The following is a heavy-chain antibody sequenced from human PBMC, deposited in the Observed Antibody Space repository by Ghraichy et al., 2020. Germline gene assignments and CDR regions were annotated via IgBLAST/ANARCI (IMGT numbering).Heavy chain of an antibody. CDR1: GASISSYY. V-gene: IGHV4-59*01. J-gene: IGHJ4*02. CDR3: ARHYSEDPFDY. Sequence: SETLSLTCTVSGASISSYYWSWIRQPPGKGLEWIGYIYYSGSTNYNPSLKSRVTISVDTSKNQFSLRLNSVTAADTAVYYCARHYSEDPFDYWGQGTLVTVSS. CDR2: IYYSGST. D-gene: IGHD2-15*01.